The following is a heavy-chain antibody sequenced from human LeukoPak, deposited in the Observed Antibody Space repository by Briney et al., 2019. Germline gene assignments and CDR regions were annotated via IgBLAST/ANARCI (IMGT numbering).Heavy chain of an antibody. CDR1: GFTFNNYA. CDR2: LTVSGAST. J-gene: IGHJ5*02. Sequence: GGSLRLSCAASGFTFNNYAMSWVRQAPGKGLEWVSALTVSGASTFYAESVRGRFSISRDNAKMLLYLNMISLKDKDMAIYVWAKDYRTGVWNSGDSWFDPWGPGTLVTVSS. CDR3: AKDYRTGVWNSGDSWFDP. V-gene: IGHV3-23*01. D-gene: IGHD1-26*01.